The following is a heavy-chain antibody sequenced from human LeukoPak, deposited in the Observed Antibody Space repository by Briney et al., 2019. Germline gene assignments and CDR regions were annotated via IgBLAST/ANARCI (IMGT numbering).Heavy chain of an antibody. D-gene: IGHD6-19*01. CDR2: INHSGST. J-gene: IGHJ4*02. CDR1: GGSFSSYY. V-gene: IGHV4-34*01. CDR3: ARGAVAGTSFDY. Sequence: SETLSLTCAVYGGSFSSYYWSWIRQPPGKGLEWIGEINHSGSTNYNPSLKSRVTISVDTSKNQFSLKLSSVTAADTAVYYCARGAVAGTSFDYWGQGTLVTVSS.